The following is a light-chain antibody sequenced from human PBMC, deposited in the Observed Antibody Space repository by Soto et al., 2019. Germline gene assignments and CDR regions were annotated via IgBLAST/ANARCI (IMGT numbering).Light chain of an antibody. CDR1: QSISSW. Sequence: DIQMTQSHSTLSASVGDRVTITCRDSQSISSWLAWYQQKPGKAPKLLIYKASSLESGVPSRFSGSGSGTEFTLTISSLQPDDFATYYCQQYNSYSTFGQETRLEIK. CDR3: QQYNSYST. V-gene: IGKV1-5*03. J-gene: IGKJ5*01. CDR2: KAS.